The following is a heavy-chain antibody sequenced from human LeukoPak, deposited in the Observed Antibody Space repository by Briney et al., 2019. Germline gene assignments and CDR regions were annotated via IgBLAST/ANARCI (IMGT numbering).Heavy chain of an antibody. CDR1: GITFSSHA. CDR3: AKETPGSTGLNFDY. V-gene: IGHV3-23*01. J-gene: IGHJ4*02. CDR2: ISDSGGST. D-gene: IGHD2-2*01. Sequence: GGSLRLSCAVSGITFSSHAMSWVRQAPGKGLEWVSTISDSGGSTYYADSVKGRFTISRDNSKNTLYLQMNSLRAEDTAVYYCAKETPGSTGLNFDYWGQGTLVTVSS.